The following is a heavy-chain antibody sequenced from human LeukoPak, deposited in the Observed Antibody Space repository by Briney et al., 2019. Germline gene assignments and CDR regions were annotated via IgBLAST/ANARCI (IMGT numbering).Heavy chain of an antibody. CDR3: ARSRITSPYFDY. J-gene: IGHJ4*02. CDR1: GGSISSGDYY. D-gene: IGHD3-10*01. CDR2: IYYSGST. V-gene: IGHV4-30-4*01. Sequence: SETLSLTCNVDGGSISSGDYYWHRFAQPPVRGVAWIGYIYYSGSTHYNPSLKSRVTISVDTSKNQFSLKLSSVTAADTAVYYCARSRITSPYFDYWGQGTLVTVSS.